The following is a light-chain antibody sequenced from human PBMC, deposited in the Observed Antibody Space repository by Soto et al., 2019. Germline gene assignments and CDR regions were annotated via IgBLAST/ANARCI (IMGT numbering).Light chain of an antibody. V-gene: IGLV2-23*01. CDR1: SSDVGSYNL. Sequence: QSALTQPASVSGSPGQSSTISCTGISSDVGSYNLVSWYQQHPDKAPKVMIYEGSKRPSGVSNRFSGSRPGNTASLTISGLQAEDEAHYYCSSYAGSSTHVVFGGGTKLTVL. CDR3: SSYAGSSTHVV. J-gene: IGLJ2*01. CDR2: EGS.